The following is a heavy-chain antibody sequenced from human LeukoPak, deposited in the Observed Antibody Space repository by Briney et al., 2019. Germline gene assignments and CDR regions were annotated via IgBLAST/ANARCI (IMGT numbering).Heavy chain of an antibody. V-gene: IGHV3-48*03. D-gene: IGHD1-14*01. Sequence: GGSLRLSCAASGFTFSSYEMNWVSQAPGKGREWVSYISSSGSNIYYADSVKGRFTYYRDNAKNSMCLQMHSLRGEDTAVYYCVSLGITGTTGYFDYWGQGTLVTVSS. CDR2: ISSSGSNI. CDR1: GFTFSSYE. CDR3: VSLGITGTTGYFDY. J-gene: IGHJ4*02.